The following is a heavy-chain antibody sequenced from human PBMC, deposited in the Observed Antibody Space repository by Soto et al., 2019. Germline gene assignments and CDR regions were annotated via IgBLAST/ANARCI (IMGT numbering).Heavy chain of an antibody. CDR1: GGSVSSGSYY. CDR3: AQYCSGGSCYSYDAFDI. V-gene: IGHV4-61*01. D-gene: IGHD2-15*01. J-gene: IGHJ3*02. Sequence: QVQLQESGPGLVKPSETLSLTCTVSGGSVSSGSYYWSWIRQPPGKGLEWIGYIYYSGSTNHNPSLKSRVTISVDTSKNQFSLKLSSVTAADTAVYYCAQYCSGGSCYSYDAFDIWGQGTMVTVSS. CDR2: IYYSGST.